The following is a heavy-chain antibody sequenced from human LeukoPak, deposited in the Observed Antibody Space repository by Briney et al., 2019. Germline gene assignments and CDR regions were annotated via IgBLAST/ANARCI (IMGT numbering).Heavy chain of an antibody. CDR1: GFTVSSNY. CDR2: IYSGGST. D-gene: IGHD2-21*02. CDR3: SVVVTAIDGHDAFDI. Sequence: GGSLRLSCAASGFTVSSNYMSWVRQAPGKGLEWVSVIYSGGSTYYADSVKGRFTISRDNSKNTLYLQMNSLRAEDTAVYYCSVVVTAIDGHDAFDIWGQGTMVTVSS. V-gene: IGHV3-53*01. J-gene: IGHJ3*02.